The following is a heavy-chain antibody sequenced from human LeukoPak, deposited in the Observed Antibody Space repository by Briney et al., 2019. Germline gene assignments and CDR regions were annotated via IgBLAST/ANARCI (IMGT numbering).Heavy chain of an antibody. CDR3: ARGRRSVGARPLDY. CDR2: INHSGST. CDR1: GGSFSGYY. J-gene: IGHJ4*02. Sequence: SETLSLTCAVYGGSFSGYYWSWIRQPPGKGLEWIGEINHSGSTNYNPSLKSRVTISVDTSKTQFSLKLSSVTAADTAVYYCARGRRSVGARPLDYWGQGTLVTVSS. V-gene: IGHV4-34*01. D-gene: IGHD1-26*01.